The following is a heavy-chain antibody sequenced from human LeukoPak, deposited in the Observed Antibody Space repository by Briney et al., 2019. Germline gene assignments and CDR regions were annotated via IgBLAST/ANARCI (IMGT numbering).Heavy chain of an antibody. CDR1: GGSFSGYY. Sequence: SETLSLTCAVYGGSFSGYYWSWIRQPPGKGLEWIGEINHSGSTNYNPSLKSRVTISVDTSKNQFSLKLSSVTAADTAAYYCARRSSGSFDYWGQGTLVTVSS. J-gene: IGHJ4*02. V-gene: IGHV4-34*01. CDR3: ARRSSGSFDY. CDR2: INHSGST. D-gene: IGHD3-22*01.